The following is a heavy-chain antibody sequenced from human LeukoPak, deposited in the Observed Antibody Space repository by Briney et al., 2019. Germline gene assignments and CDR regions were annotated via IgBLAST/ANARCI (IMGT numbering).Heavy chain of an antibody. CDR3: ARDPYSGSYPYYFDY. D-gene: IGHD1-26*01. J-gene: IGHJ4*02. Sequence: ASVKVSCKASGGTFSSYAISWVRQAPGQGLEWMGWISAYNGNTNYAQKLQGRVTMTTDTSTSTAYMELRSLRSDDTAVYYCARDPYSGSYPYYFDYWGQGTLVTVSS. CDR2: ISAYNGNT. CDR1: GGTFSSYA. V-gene: IGHV1-18*01.